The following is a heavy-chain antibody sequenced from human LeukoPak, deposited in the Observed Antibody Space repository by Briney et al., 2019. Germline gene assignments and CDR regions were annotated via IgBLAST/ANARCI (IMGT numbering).Heavy chain of an antibody. CDR3: ARGFRHYGSGSYRGYMDV. CDR1: GYTFTSYD. D-gene: IGHD3-10*01. J-gene: IGHJ6*03. Sequence: ASVKVSCKASGYTFTSYDINWVRQATGQGLEWMGWMNPNSGNTGYAQKFQGRVTMTRNTSISTAYMELSSVTAADTAVYYCARGFRHYGSGSYRGYMDVWGKGTTVTVSS. V-gene: IGHV1-8*01. CDR2: MNPNSGNT.